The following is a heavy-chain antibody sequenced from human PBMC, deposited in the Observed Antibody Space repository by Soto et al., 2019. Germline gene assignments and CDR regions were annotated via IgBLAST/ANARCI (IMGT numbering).Heavy chain of an antibody. CDR2: IFIGGTT. Sequence: EVQLVESGGGLIQPGGSLRLSCAASGFTVSSSQMTWVRQAPGKGLEWVAVIFIGGTTHYGVSVKGRFTISRDISKNTMYLQMNTLRAENTAVYFCAGLGPYASGTYSFRHNRFDPWGQGTLVTVSP. CDR1: GFTVSSSQ. J-gene: IGHJ5*02. CDR3: AGLGPYASGTYSFRHNRFDP. V-gene: IGHV3-53*01. D-gene: IGHD3-10*01.